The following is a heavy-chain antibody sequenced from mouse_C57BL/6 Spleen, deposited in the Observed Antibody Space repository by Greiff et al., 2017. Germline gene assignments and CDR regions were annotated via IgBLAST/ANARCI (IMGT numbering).Heavy chain of an antibody. V-gene: IGHV1-53*01. CDR1: GYTFTSYW. Sequence: QVQLQQPGTELVKPGASVKLSCKASGYTFTSYWMHWVKQRPGQGLEWIGNINPSNGGTNYNEKFKSKATLTVDKSSSTAYMQLSSLTSEDSAVYYCARYPVYYGNYGESAMDYWGQGTSVTVSS. D-gene: IGHD2-1*01. J-gene: IGHJ4*01. CDR2: INPSNGGT. CDR3: ARYPVYYGNYGESAMDY.